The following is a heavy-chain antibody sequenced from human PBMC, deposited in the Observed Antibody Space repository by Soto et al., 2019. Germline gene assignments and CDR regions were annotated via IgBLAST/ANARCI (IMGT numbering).Heavy chain of an antibody. D-gene: IGHD2-21*02. CDR1: GLSLTTTGVG. Sequence: SGPTLVNPTQTLTLTCTFSGLSLTTTGVGVGWIRQPPGKALEWLALIYWDDDKRYSPSLKSRLTITKDTSKNQVVLTMTNMDPVDTATYYCVQSRCGGDCLQSYTAHANYGLDVWGLRNALPVSS. CDR3: VQSRCGGDCLQSYTAHANYGLDV. CDR2: IYWDDDK. J-gene: IGHJ6*02. V-gene: IGHV2-5*02.